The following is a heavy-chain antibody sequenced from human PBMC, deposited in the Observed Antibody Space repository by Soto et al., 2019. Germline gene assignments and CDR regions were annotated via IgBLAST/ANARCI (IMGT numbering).Heavy chain of an antibody. V-gene: IGHV1-69*13. Sequence: SVKVACKASGGNFSSYAISWVRQAPGQGLEWMGGIIPIFGTANYAQKFQGRITITADESTSTAYMELSSMRSEDTAVYYCASPILSGSQRALYAFDIWGQGTMVTVSS. CDR3: ASPILSGSQRALYAFDI. D-gene: IGHD1-26*01. J-gene: IGHJ3*02. CDR1: GGNFSSYA. CDR2: IIPIFGTA.